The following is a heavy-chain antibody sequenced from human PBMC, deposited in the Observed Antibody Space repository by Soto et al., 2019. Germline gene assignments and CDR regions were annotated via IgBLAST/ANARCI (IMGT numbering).Heavy chain of an antibody. V-gene: IGHV5-51*01. Sequence: GESLKISCQDSGNRFTSYWCGWVRQMPGKGLEWMGIIYHADSDTRYSHSFQGHVTISADKSIRTAYLEWSSLKASDTAMYYCARRAGNNWFDLWGQGTLVTVSS. CDR1: GNRFTSYW. CDR3: ARRAGNNWFDL. CDR2: IYHADSDT. J-gene: IGHJ5*02.